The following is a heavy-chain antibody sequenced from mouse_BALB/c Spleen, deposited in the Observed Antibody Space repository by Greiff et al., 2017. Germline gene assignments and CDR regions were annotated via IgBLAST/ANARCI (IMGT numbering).Heavy chain of an antibody. CDR1: GFNIKDYY. CDR2: IDPENGDT. J-gene: IGHJ2*01. Sequence: VQLQQSGAELVRSGASVKLSCTASGFNIKDYYMHWVKQRPEQGLEWIGWIDPENGDTEYAPKFQGKATMTADTSSNTAYLQLSSLTSEDTAVYYCNALTTCCDYGGQGTTLTGS. V-gene: IGHV14-4*02. D-gene: IGHD2-12*01. CDR3: NALTTCCDY.